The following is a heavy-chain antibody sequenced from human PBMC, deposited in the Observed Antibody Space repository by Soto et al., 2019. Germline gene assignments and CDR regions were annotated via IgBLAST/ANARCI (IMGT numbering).Heavy chain of an antibody. V-gene: IGHV4-39*01. D-gene: IGHD6-13*01. CDR1: GGSISSSSYY. Sequence: SETLSLTCTVSGGSISSSSYYWGWIRQPPGKGLEWIGSIYYSGSTYYNPSLKSRVTISVDTSKNQFSLKLSSVTAADTAVYYCARHRDYSSSWYPHYYYYGMDVWGQGTTVTVSS. J-gene: IGHJ6*02. CDR2: IYYSGST. CDR3: ARHRDYSSSWYPHYYYYGMDV.